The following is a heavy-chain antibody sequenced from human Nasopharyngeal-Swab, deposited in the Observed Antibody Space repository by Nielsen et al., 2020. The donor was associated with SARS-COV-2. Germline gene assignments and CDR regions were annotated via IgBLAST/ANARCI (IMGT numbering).Heavy chain of an antibody. J-gene: IGHJ3*01. CDR1: GGSITSSNS. Sequence: SQTLSLTCVVSGGSITSSNSWSWVRQSPGKGREWIAEIYHTGDTYLNPSLSSRVTISVDKSNNQFSLKLSSVTAADTAVYFCAKELHSTHAFDFWGQGTMVTVSS. D-gene: IGHD2-21*01. CDR3: AKELHSTHAFDF. CDR2: IYHTGDT. V-gene: IGHV4-4*02.